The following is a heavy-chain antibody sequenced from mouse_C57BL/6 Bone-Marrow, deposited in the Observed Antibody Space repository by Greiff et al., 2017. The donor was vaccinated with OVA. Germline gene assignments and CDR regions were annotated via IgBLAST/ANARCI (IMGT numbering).Heavy chain of an antibody. D-gene: IGHD2-3*01. CDR2: INYDGSST. J-gene: IGHJ3*01. V-gene: IGHV5-16*01. Sequence: EVKVVESEGGLVQPGSSMKLSCTASGFTFSDYYMAWVRQVPEKGLEWVANINYDGSSTYYLDSLKSRFIISRDNAKNILYLQMSSLKSEDTATYYFARDDGYFPFAYWGQGTLVTVSA. CDR1: GFTFSDYY. CDR3: ARDDGYFPFAY.